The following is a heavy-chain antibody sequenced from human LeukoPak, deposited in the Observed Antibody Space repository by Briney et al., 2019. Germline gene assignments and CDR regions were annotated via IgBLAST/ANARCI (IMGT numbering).Heavy chain of an antibody. CDR3: ARQLGYCTNGVCPVFDY. D-gene: IGHD2-8*01. V-gene: IGHV3-33*01. Sequence: TGGSLRLSCAASGFTFNNYRMHWVRQAPGKGLEWVAVIWYDGSNKYYADSVKGRFTISRDNSKSTLYLQMNSLRAEDTAVYYCARQLGYCTNGVCPVFDYWGQGNLVTVSS. CDR1: GFTFNNYR. J-gene: IGHJ4*02. CDR2: IWYDGSNK.